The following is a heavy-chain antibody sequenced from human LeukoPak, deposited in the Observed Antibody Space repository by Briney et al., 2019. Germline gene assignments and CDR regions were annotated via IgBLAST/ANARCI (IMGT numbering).Heavy chain of an antibody. CDR1: GFTFSGYS. Sequence: GGSLRLSCAASGFTFSGYSMNWVRQAPGKGLEWVSSISSSSTYIYYADSVKGRFTISRDNAKNSLYLQMNSLRAEDTAVYYCARGKGGINAFDIWGQGTMVTVSS. J-gene: IGHJ3*02. CDR3: ARGKGGINAFDI. V-gene: IGHV3-21*01. D-gene: IGHD1-26*01. CDR2: ISSSSTYI.